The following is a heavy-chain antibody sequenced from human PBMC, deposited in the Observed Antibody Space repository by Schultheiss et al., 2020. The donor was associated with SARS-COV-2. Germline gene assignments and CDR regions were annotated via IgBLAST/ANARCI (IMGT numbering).Heavy chain of an antibody. J-gene: IGHJ6*02. V-gene: IGHV3-30*04. CDR2: ISYDGSNK. CDR3: ARDGGAAGTLFYYYYGMDV. D-gene: IGHD6-13*01. Sequence: GGSLRLSCAASGFTFSSYAMHWVRQAPGKGLEWVAVISYDGSNKYYADSVKGRFTISRDNSKNTLYLQMNSLRAEDTAVYYCARDGGAAGTLFYYYYGMDVWGQGTTVTVSS. CDR1: GFTFSSYA.